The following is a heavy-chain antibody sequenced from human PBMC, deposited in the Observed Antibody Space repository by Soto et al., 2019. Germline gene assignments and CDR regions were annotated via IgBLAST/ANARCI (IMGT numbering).Heavy chain of an antibody. CDR3: AKSPGMYYYDSSGYYHYDY. Sequence: PGGSLRLSCAASGFTFSSYAMSWVRQAPGKGLEWVSTISASGGSTYHADSVKGRFTISRDNSKNTLYLQMNSLRAEDTAVYYCAKSPGMYYYDSSGYYHYDYWGQGTLVTVSS. CDR1: GFTFSSYA. CDR2: ISASGGST. V-gene: IGHV3-23*01. J-gene: IGHJ4*02. D-gene: IGHD3-22*01.